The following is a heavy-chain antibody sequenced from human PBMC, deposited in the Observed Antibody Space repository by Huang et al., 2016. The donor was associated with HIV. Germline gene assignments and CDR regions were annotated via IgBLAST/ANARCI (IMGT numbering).Heavy chain of an antibody. J-gene: IGHJ6*02. V-gene: IGHV5-51*01. Sequence: EVQLVQSGAEVKKPGESLKISCKGYGYSFISYWIGWVRQMPGKGLEWREIICTGDSNIRYSPSIKGQVTISADKSISTAYLQWSSLKASDTAMYYCARLRDVDTASNGMDVWGQGTTVTVSS. CDR1: GYSFISYW. D-gene: IGHD5-18*01. CDR2: ICTGDSNI. CDR3: ARLRDVDTASNGMDV.